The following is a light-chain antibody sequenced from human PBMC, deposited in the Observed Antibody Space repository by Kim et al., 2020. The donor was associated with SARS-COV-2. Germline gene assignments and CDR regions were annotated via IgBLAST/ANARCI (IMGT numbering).Light chain of an antibody. Sequence: EIVLTQSPGTLSLSPGERATLSCRASQSVRSNYLAWYQQKPGQAPRLLIYGASSRATGIPDRFSGSGSETDFTLTISRLEPEDFAVYYCQQYGSSPWTFGLGTKVDIK. J-gene: IGKJ1*01. CDR1: QSVRSNY. V-gene: IGKV3-20*01. CDR2: GAS. CDR3: QQYGSSPWT.